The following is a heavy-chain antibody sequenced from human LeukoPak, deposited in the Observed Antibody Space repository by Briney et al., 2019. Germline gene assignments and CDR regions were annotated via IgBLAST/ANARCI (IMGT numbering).Heavy chain of an antibody. CDR3: ARANKVGASNWFDP. V-gene: IGHV3-33*01. J-gene: IGHJ5*02. D-gene: IGHD1-26*01. CDR2: IWYDGGNK. Sequence: GGSLRLSCAASGFTFSSYGMHWVRQAPGKGLEWVAVIWYDGGNKYYADSVKGRFTISRDNSKNTLYLQMNSLRAEDTAVYYCARANKVGASNWFDPWGQGTLVTVSS. CDR1: GFTFSSYG.